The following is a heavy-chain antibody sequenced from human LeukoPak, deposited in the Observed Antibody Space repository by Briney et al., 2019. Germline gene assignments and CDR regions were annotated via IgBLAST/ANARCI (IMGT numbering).Heavy chain of an antibody. CDR2: ISAYNGNT. Sequence: ASVNVSCKASAYTFTSYGISWVRQAPGQGLEWMGWISAYNGNTNYAQKLQGRVTMTTDTSTSTAYMELRSLRSDDTAVYYCARGRMGYSSSWYNFWGQGTLVTVSS. CDR1: AYTFTSYG. V-gene: IGHV1-18*01. D-gene: IGHD6-13*01. CDR3: ARGRMGYSSSWYNF. J-gene: IGHJ4*02.